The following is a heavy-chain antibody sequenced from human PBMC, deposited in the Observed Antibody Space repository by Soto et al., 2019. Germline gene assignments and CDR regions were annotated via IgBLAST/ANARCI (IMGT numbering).Heavy chain of an antibody. D-gene: IGHD4-17*01. V-gene: IGHV1-18*01. J-gene: IGHJ4*02. CDR3: ARPSGSYGDYAWALKY. CDR2: ISAYSGDT. CDR1: GYPFTGYS. Sequence: QVQLVQSGAEVKKPGASVKVSCKASGYPFTGYSVGWVRQAPGQGLEWMGWISAYSGDTYYAQRFQDRLSRTTDASTSTAYMELRSLRSDDTAVYYCARPSGSYGDYAWALKYWGQGTLVTVSS.